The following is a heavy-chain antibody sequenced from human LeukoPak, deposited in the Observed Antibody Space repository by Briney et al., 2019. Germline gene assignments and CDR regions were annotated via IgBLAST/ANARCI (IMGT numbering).Heavy chain of an antibody. CDR3: AELGITMIGGV. Sequence: GGSLRLSCAASGFTFSTYSMNWVRQAPGKGLEWVSYISRSSSTIYYADSVKGRFTISRDNAKNSLYLQMNSLRAEDTAVYYCAELGITMIGGVWGKGTTVTISS. V-gene: IGHV3-48*04. J-gene: IGHJ6*04. D-gene: IGHD3-10*02. CDR1: GFTFSTYS. CDR2: ISRSSSTI.